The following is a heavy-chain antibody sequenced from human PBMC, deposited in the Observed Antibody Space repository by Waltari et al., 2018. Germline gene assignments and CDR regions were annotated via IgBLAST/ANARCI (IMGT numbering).Heavy chain of an antibody. Sequence: QVQLVQSGADVKKPGASVRVSCKASGYTFTDHYIHWVRQAPGQGLEWMGWLNPHSGYTKYAQKFQGSVTMPRDTSIKTAHIDLNSLMSDDAALYFCARAQGPSYSYGMDVWGQGTMVTVSS. CDR1: GYTFTDHY. CDR2: LNPHSGYT. J-gene: IGHJ6*02. CDR3: ARAQGPSYSYGMDV. V-gene: IGHV1-2*02.